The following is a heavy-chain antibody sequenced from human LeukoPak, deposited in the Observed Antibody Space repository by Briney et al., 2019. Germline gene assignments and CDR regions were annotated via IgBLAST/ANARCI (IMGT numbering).Heavy chain of an antibody. Sequence: GGSLRLSCAASGFTFSSYAMHWVRQAPGKGLEWVAVISYDGGNKYYADSVKGRFTISRDNSKNTLYLQMNSLRAEDTAVYYCARLSTTRYCSSTSCSTYTSFDYWGQGTLVTVSS. CDR3: ARLSTTRYCSSTSCSTYTSFDY. CDR1: GFTFSSYA. D-gene: IGHD2-2*01. J-gene: IGHJ4*02. V-gene: IGHV3-30-3*01. CDR2: ISYDGGNK.